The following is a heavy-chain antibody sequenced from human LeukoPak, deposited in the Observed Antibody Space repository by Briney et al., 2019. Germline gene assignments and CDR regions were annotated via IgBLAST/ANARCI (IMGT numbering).Heavy chain of an antibody. V-gene: IGHV3-30-3*01. CDR3: AREGDGYNSPSTLDY. D-gene: IGHD5-24*01. J-gene: IGHJ4*02. Sequence: GGSLRLSCAASEFTFSSYALTWVRQAPGKGLEWVAVISYDGSNKYYADSVKGRFTISRDNSKNTLYLQMNSLRAEDTAVYYCAREGDGYNSPSTLDYWGQGTLVTVSS. CDR1: EFTFSSYA. CDR2: ISYDGSNK.